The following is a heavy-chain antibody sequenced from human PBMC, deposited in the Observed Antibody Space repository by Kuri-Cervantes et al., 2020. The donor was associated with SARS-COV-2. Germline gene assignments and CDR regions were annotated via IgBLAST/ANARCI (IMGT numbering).Heavy chain of an antibody. V-gene: IGHV4-39*01. J-gene: IGHJ4*02. D-gene: IGHD2-15*01. Sequence: SCTVSGGSISSISYYWGWIRQLPGNGLEWIGSIYYSGSTYYNSSLKSRVTITVNTSTNQFSLKLSSVTAADSAVYYCARQAVVASDDWGQGTPVTVSS. CDR1: GGSISSISYY. CDR3: ARQAVVASDD. CDR2: IYYSGST.